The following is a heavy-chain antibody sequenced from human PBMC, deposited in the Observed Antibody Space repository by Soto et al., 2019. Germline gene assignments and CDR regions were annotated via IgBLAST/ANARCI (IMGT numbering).Heavy chain of an antibody. CDR1: GGSVINDNFS. V-gene: IGHV4-61*01. CDR2: VHSSGIT. CDR3: ARGLTMGQLPSHFDH. D-gene: IGHD3-16*01. J-gene: IGHJ5*02. Sequence: SETMALSCTVSGGSVINDNFSWSWIRQPPGKGLEWIGYVHSSGITNYNPSLKRRVTISVDTSRNQFSLRLSSVTAADTAVYYCARGLTMGQLPSHFDHWGQGTLVTISS.